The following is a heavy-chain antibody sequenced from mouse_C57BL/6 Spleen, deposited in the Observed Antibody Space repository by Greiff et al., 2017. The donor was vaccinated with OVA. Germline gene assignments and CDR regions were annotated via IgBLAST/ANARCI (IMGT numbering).Heavy chain of an antibody. J-gene: IGHJ3*01. V-gene: IGHV5-4*03. CDR3: ARAPGTAVAY. D-gene: IGHD4-1*01. CDR2: ISDGGSYT. Sequence: DVKLVESGGGLVKPGGSLKLSCAASGFTFSSYAMSWVRQTPEKRLEWVATISDGGSYTYYPDNVKGRFTISRDNAKNNLYLQMSQLTSEDTAMYYCARAPGTAVAYWGQGTLVTVSA. CDR1: GFTFSSYA.